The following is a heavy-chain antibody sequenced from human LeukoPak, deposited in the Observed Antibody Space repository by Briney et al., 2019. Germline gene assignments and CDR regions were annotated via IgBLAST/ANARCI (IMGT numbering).Heavy chain of an antibody. CDR1: GYSFTSYW. Sequence: GESLKISCKGSGYSFTSYWIGWVRQMPGKGLEWMGIIYPGDSDTRYSPSFQGQVTISADKSISTAYLQWSSLKASDTAMYYCARQHAPKGGSWPLRWANPLGKGPHYYYYGMDVWGQGTTVTVSS. V-gene: IGHV5-51*01. J-gene: IGHJ6*02. CDR3: ARQHAPKGGSWPLRWANPLGKGPHYYYYGMDV. D-gene: IGHD1-26*01. CDR2: IYPGDSDT.